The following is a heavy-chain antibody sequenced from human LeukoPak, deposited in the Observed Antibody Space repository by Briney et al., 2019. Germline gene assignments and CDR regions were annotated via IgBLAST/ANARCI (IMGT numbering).Heavy chain of an antibody. CDR2: IYHSGST. V-gene: IGHV4-59*12. CDR3: ARVGVGSGSYYYLDY. J-gene: IGHJ4*02. CDR1: GGSISSYY. D-gene: IGHD3-10*01. Sequence: PSETLSLTCTVSGGSISSYYWSWIRQPPGKGLEWIGYIYHSGSTYYNPSLKSRVTISVDRSKNQFSLKLSSVTAADTAVYYCARVGVGSGSYYYLDYWGQGTLVTVSS.